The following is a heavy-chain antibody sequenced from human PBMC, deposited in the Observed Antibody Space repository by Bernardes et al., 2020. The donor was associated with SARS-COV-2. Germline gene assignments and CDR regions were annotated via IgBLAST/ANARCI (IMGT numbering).Heavy chain of an antibody. V-gene: IGHV3-33*08. J-gene: IGHJ4*02. CDR1: GFTFSRHS. CDR3: ARAATTSPPERGD. CDR2: IWYDGSSK. Sequence: GGSLRLSCVVSGFTFSRHSMNWVRQAPGKGLAVIWYDGSSKLYADSVKCRFTISRDNSKNTLYLQMNSLRAEDTAVYYCARAATTSPPERGDWGQGTLVTVSS. D-gene: IGHD1-7*01.